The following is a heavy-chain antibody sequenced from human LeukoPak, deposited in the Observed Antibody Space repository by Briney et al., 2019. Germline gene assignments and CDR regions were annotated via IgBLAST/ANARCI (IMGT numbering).Heavy chain of an antibody. CDR1: GFTFSRFW. J-gene: IGHJ4*02. Sequence: GGSLRLSCVASGFTFSRFWMHWVRQAPGKGLVWVSRINTDASNTIYADSVKGRFTISRDNAKNTLYLQMNSLRAEDTAVYYCATDQSIAGPTTADYWGQGTLVTVSS. CDR3: ATDQSIAGPTTADY. V-gene: IGHV3-74*01. CDR2: INTDASNT. D-gene: IGHD1-26*01.